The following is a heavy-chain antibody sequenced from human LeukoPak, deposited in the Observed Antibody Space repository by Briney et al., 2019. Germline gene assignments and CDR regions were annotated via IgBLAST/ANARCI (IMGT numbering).Heavy chain of an antibody. J-gene: IGHJ5*02. V-gene: IGHV3-7*01. Sequence: GGSLRLSCAASGFTFSSYWMSWVRQAPGKGLEWGANIKQDGSERYYVDSVKGRFTISRDNAKNSLYLQMNSLRAEDTAVYYCARGGVPTTVTSSATLHGWFDPWGRGTLVTVSS. CDR2: IKQDGSER. D-gene: IGHD4-17*01. CDR3: ARGGVPTTVTSSATLHGWFDP. CDR1: GFTFSSYW.